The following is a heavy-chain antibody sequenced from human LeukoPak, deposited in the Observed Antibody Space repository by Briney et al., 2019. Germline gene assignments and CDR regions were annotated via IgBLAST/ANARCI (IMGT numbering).Heavy chain of an antibody. CDR3: ARDLAGYSSGWNPFDY. J-gene: IGHJ4*02. CDR2: ISAYNGNT. D-gene: IGHD6-19*01. CDR1: GYTFTSYG. Sequence: GASVKVSCKASGYTFTSYGISWVRQAPGQGLEWMGWISAYNGNTNYAQKLQGRVTMTTDTSTRTAYMELRSLRSDDTAVYYCARDLAGYSSGWNPFDYWGQGTLVTVSS. V-gene: IGHV1-18*01.